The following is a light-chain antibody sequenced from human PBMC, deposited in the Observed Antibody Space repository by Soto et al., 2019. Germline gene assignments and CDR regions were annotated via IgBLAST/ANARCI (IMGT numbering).Light chain of an antibody. CDR1: QSVSSY. J-gene: IGKJ2*01. V-gene: IGKV3-11*01. CDR2: DAS. CDR3: QQRSNWPPYT. Sequence: EIVLTQSPATLSLSPGARATLSCRASQSVSSYLAWYQQKPGQAPRLLIYDASNRATGIPARFSGSGSGTDFTLNISSLEPEDFAVYYCQQRSNWPPYTFGQGTKLEIK.